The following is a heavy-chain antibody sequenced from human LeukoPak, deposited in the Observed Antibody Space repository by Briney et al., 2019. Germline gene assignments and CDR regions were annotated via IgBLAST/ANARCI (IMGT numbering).Heavy chain of an antibody. D-gene: IGHD1-26*01. V-gene: IGHV4-34*01. J-gene: IGHJ4*02. CDR1: GGSFSGYY. Sequence: PSETLSLTCAVYGGSFSGYYWSWIRQPPGKGLEWIGELNHSGSTNYNPSLKSRATISVETSKNQFSLKLSPVTAADTAVYYCARGDYSGSYWRYWGQGTLVTVSS. CDR3: ARGDYSGSYWRY. CDR2: LNHSGST.